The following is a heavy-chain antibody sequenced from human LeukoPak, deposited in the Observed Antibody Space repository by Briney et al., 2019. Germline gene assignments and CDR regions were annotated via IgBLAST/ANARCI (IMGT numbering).Heavy chain of an antibody. Sequence: GGSLRLSCAASGFTFDDYAMHWVRQAPAKGLEWVSGISWNSGSIAYADSVKGRFTISRDSYKNTLYLQMNSLRAEDAAVYYCAKAPVTTCSGAYCYPFDYWGQGTLVTVSS. J-gene: IGHJ4*02. CDR3: AKAPVTTCSGAYCYPFDY. D-gene: IGHD2-15*01. V-gene: IGHV3-9*01. CDR2: ISWNSGSI. CDR1: GFTFDDYA.